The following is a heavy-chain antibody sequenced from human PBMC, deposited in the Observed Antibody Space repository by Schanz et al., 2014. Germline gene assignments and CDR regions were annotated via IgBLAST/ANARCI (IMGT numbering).Heavy chain of an antibody. V-gene: IGHV1-2*02. D-gene: IGHD5-12*01. Sequence: QVHVVQSGAVLKTPGASVNVSCKTSGQTVSSYFIQWVRQAPGQGLEWMGWINPNSGETNYEQKFKGRVTLTSDTSISTAFMELSGLTSDDTATYFCARARYTGYDCSGYWGQGTLLIVSS. CDR3: ARARYTGYDCSGY. CDR1: GQTVSSYF. J-gene: IGHJ4*02. CDR2: INPNSGET.